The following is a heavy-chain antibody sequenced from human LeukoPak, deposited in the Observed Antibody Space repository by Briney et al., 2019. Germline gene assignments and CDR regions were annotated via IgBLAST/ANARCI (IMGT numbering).Heavy chain of an antibody. J-gene: IGHJ4*02. CDR2: ISGSGGST. D-gene: IGHD5-12*01. CDR3: AKDIGYSGYERRGGFDY. V-gene: IGHV3-23*01. CDR1: GFTFSSYA. Sequence: GGSLRLSCAASGFTFSSYAMSWVRQAPGKGLEWVSAISGSGGSTYYADSVKGRFTISRDNSKNTLYLQMNSLRAEDTALYYCAKDIGYSGYERRGGFDYWGQGTLVTVSS.